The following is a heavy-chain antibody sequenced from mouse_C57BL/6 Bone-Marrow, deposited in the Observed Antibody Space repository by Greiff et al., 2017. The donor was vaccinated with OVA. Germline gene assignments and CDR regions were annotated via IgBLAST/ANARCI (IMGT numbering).Heavy chain of an antibody. D-gene: IGHD1-1*01. CDR2: ISSGGSYT. V-gene: IGHV5-6*01. Sequence: EVQVVESGGDLVKPGGSLKLSCAASGFTFSSYGMSWVRQTPDKRLEWVATISSGGSYTYYPDSVKGRFTLSSDNAKNTLYLQLSSLKSEDTAMYYWARQGITTVVAHVDYWGQGTTLTVSS. CDR3: ARQGITTVVAHVDY. J-gene: IGHJ2*01. CDR1: GFTFSSYG.